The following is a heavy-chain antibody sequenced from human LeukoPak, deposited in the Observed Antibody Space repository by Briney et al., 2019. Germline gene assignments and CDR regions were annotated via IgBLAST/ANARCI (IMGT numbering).Heavy chain of an antibody. Sequence: PGGSLRLSCAASGFTFSNYAMTWVRQAPGKGLEWVSVIYSGGSTYYADSVKGRFTISRDNSKNTLYLQMNSLRAEDTAVYYCVAYYDILTGYKYWGQGTLVTVSS. CDR2: IYSGGST. CDR1: GFTFSNYA. J-gene: IGHJ4*02. V-gene: IGHV3-66*01. CDR3: VAYYDILTGYKY. D-gene: IGHD3-9*01.